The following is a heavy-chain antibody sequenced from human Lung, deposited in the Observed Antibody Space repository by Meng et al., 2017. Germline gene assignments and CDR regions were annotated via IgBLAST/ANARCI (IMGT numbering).Heavy chain of an antibody. Sequence: VRLVQSGAEVEKTGAAVEVSCKPSGYSCTAYYIHWVREAPGQGLGWRGRIDPNRGVTEYAHKFHGRVTMTGDTSISTAYMELRRLTSDDTAGYYCARDENISAAGKLFGDYWGQGTLVTVSS. CDR1: GYSCTAYY. V-gene: IGHV1-2*06. J-gene: IGHJ4*02. CDR2: IDPNRGVT. CDR3: ARDENISAAGKLFGDY. D-gene: IGHD6-13*01.